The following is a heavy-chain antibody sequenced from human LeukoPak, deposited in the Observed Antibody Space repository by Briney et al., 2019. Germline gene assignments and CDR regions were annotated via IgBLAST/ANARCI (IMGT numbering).Heavy chain of an antibody. D-gene: IGHD5-18*01. Sequence: GGSLRLSCIPSGFSFTSYAMSWVRQAPGKGLEWVGRIKSKTDGGTTDYAAPVKGRFTISRDDSKNTLYLQMNSLKTEDTAVYYCTTGIQLPTRYWGQGTLVTVSS. V-gene: IGHV3-15*01. CDR3: TTGIQLPTRY. CDR1: GFSFTSYA. CDR2: IKSKTDGGTT. J-gene: IGHJ4*02.